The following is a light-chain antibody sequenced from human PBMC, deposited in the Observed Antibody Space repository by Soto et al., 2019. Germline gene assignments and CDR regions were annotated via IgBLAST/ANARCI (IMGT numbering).Light chain of an antibody. V-gene: IGKV1-9*01. CDR1: QGISSN. CDR2: AAS. CDR3: QQFNSYPIT. Sequence: DIHLTQSPSFLSASGGDRVTITCAASQGISSNLAWYQQKPGKAPKLLIYAASTLQSGVPSRFSGSGYGTEFTLTISSLQPEDFATYYCQQFNSYPITFGQGTRLEIK. J-gene: IGKJ5*01.